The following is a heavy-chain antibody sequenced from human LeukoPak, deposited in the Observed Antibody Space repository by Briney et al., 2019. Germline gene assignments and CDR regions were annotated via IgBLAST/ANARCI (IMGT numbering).Heavy chain of an antibody. CDR1: GRSFSGYY. CDR3: ARGRYYDSSGYYY. V-gene: IGHV4-34*01. D-gene: IGHD3-22*01. Sequence: SETLSLTCAVYGRSFSGYYWSWIRQPPGKGLEWIGEINHSGSTNYNPSLKSRVTISVDTSKNQFSLKLSSVTAADTAVYYCARGRYYDSSGYYYWGQGTLVTVSS. J-gene: IGHJ4*02. CDR2: INHSGST.